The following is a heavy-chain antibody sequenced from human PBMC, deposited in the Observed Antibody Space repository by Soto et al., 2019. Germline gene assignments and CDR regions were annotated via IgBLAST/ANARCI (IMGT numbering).Heavy chain of an antibody. CDR3: AKGASEPGMLVAFDM. J-gene: IGHJ3*02. CDR1: GFSFSSYA. CDR2: ISGGGGTT. Sequence: EVQVLESGGGLVQPGGSLRLSCAASGFSFSSYAMTWVRQAPGKGLEWVSTISGGGGTTYYRDSVKGRFTVSRDNSKNTLDLQMNRLRAEDTAVYYCAKGASEPGMLVAFDMWGQGTMVTVSS. V-gene: IGHV3-23*01. D-gene: IGHD2-8*02.